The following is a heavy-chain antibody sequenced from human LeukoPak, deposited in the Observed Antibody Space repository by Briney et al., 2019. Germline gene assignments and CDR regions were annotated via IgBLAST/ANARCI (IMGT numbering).Heavy chain of an antibody. CDR2: INHSGST. Sequence: PSETLSLTCAVYGGSFSGYYWSWIRQPPGKGLEWIGEINHSGSTNYNPSLKSRVTISVDTSKNQFSLKLSSVTAADTAVYYCGYSSGWYPDAFDIWGQGTMVTVSS. V-gene: IGHV4-34*01. CDR1: GGSFSGYY. J-gene: IGHJ3*02. D-gene: IGHD6-19*01. CDR3: GYSSGWYPDAFDI.